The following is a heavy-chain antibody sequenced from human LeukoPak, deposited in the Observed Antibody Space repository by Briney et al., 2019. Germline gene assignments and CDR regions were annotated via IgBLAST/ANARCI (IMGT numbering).Heavy chain of an antibody. CDR1: GGSFSGYY. D-gene: IGHD6-19*01. V-gene: IGHV4-34*01. Sequence: SETLSLTCAVYGGSFSGYYWSWIRQPPGKGLEWIGEINHSGSTNYNPSLKSRVTISVDTSKNQFSLKLNSVTAADTAVYYCARVSGWYYYYGMDVWGQGTTVTVSS. CDR3: ARVSGWYYYYGMDV. J-gene: IGHJ6*02. CDR2: INHSGST.